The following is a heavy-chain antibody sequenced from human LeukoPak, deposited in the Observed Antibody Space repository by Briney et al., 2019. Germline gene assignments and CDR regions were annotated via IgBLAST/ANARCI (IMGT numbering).Heavy chain of an antibody. CDR1: GGTFSSYA. V-gene: IGHV1-69*10. J-gene: IGHJ4*02. D-gene: IGHD2-2*01. CDR3: ARLIVVVPAAIGVQDY. Sequence: SVTVSCKASGGTFSSYAISWVRQAPGQGLEWMGGIIPILGIANYAQKFQGRVTITANKSTSTAYTELSSLRSEDTAVYYCARLIVVVPAAIGVQDYWGQGTLVTVSS. CDR2: IIPILGIA.